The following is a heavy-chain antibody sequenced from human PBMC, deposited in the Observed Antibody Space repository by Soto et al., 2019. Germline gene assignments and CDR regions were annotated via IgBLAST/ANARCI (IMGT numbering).Heavy chain of an antibody. D-gene: IGHD6-13*01. CDR1: GFTFSDYY. Sequence: GGSLRLSCVASGFTFSDYYMSWIRQAPGKGLEWVSYISNSGNTIYYADFVKGRFTISRDNAKSSLYLQMNSLRAEDTAIYFCARDNRIHRFTNLAAAGRGYWGQGTLVTVSS. CDR3: ARDNRIHRFTNLAAAGRGY. CDR2: ISNSGNTI. J-gene: IGHJ4*02. V-gene: IGHV3-11*01.